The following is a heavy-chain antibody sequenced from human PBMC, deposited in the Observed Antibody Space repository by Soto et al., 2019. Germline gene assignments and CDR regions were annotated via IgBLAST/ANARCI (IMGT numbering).Heavy chain of an antibody. Sequence: QLQLQESGPRLVKPSETLSLICSVSGGSIRSGSNYWAWIRQPPGKGLDWIGTVYYNGNTYYNASLKSRVTISADTSKNQFYLKLSSVSAADTAVYYGVRQTIVRGVVSWFDPWGQGTLVTVSS. CDR2: VYYNGNT. CDR3: VRQTIVRGVVSWFDP. J-gene: IGHJ5*02. CDR1: GGSIRSGSNY. V-gene: IGHV4-39*01. D-gene: IGHD3-10*01.